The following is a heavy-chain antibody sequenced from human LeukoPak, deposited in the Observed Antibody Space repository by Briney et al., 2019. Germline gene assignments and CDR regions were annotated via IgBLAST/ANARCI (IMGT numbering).Heavy chain of an antibody. V-gene: IGHV4-34*01. D-gene: IGHD3-10*01. CDR1: GGSLSGLS. CDR3: ARGDIYYGSGSYYKGRWFDP. J-gene: IGHJ5*02. Sequence: SETLSLTCAVNGGSLSGLSWNWIRQSPGKGLEWIGEINQSGTTDYNPSLKNRVTMSVDTSKNQFSVKLTSVTAADTAVYYCARGDIYYGSGSYYKGRWFDPWGQGTLVTVSS. CDR2: INQSGTT.